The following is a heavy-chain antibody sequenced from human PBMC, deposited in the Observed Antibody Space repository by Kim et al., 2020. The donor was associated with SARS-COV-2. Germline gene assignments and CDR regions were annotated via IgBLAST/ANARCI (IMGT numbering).Heavy chain of an antibody. Sequence: YPESVKGRFTISRKNSKNTLYLQMTGLRAEDTAVYYCARDTREYYGMDVWGQGTTVTVSS. D-gene: IGHD2-15*01. J-gene: IGHJ6*02. V-gene: IGHV3-33*01. CDR3: ARDTREYYGMDV.